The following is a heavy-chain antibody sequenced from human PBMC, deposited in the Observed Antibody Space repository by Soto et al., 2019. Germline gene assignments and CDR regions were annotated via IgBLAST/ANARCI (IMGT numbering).Heavy chain of an antibody. Sequence: QVQLVESGGGVVQPGRSLRLSCAASGFTFSNYAMYWVRQAPGKGLEWVAVISYDGNNKYYADSVKGRFTISRDNSKNTLYLQINSLRAEDTAVYYCARAGCYGGTCYTLEGLRYGMDVWGQGTTVTVSS. J-gene: IGHJ6*02. V-gene: IGHV3-30-3*01. D-gene: IGHD2-15*01. CDR3: ARAGCYGGTCYTLEGLRYGMDV. CDR1: GFTFSNYA. CDR2: ISYDGNNK.